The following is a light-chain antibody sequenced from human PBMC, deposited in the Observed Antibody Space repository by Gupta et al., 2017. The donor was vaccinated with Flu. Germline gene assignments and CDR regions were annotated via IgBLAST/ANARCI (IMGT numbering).Light chain of an antibody. V-gene: IGLV6-57*01. CDR3: QSYDSSQFRV. CDR2: EDS. Sequence: SGNIASNYVQGDQQRPGSSPTTEIYEDSQRPSGVPVRLSGSIDSSSNSAFLTITGLKTEDEADYYWQSYDSSQFRVFGGGTKLTVL. J-gene: IGLJ3*02. CDR1: SGNIASNY.